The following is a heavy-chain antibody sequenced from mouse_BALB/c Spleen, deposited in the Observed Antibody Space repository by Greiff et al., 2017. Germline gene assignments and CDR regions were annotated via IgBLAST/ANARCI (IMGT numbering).Heavy chain of an antibody. V-gene: IGHV14-1*02. CDR2: IDPENGNT. CDR3: ARRDAMDD. CDR1: GFNIKDYY. Sequence: VQLQQSGAELVRPGALVKLSCKASGFNIKDYYMHWVKQRPEQGLEWIGWIDPENGNTIYDPKFQGKASITADTSSNTAYLQLSSLTSEDTAVYYCARRDAMDDWGQGTSVTVSS. J-gene: IGHJ4*01.